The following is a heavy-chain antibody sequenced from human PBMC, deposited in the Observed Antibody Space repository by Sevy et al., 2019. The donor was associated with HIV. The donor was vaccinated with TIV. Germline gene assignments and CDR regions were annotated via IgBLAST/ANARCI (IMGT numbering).Heavy chain of an antibody. D-gene: IGHD6-19*01. J-gene: IGHJ4*02. CDR2: FTDSGGTT. CDR1: GFTFSSYG. Sequence: GGSLRLSCAASGFTFSSYGMSWVRQAPGKGLEWVAGFTDSGGTTYYADSVKGRFTISRDNSKNTLSLQMNSLRAEDTAIYYCAKDSGWTHVYWGQGTLVTVSS. CDR3: AKDSGWTHVY. V-gene: IGHV3-23*01.